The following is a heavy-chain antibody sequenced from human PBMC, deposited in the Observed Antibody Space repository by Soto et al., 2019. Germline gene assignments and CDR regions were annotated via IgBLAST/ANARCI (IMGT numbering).Heavy chain of an antibody. D-gene: IGHD2-21*02. CDR2: INAGNGNT. CDR1: GYTFTSYA. CDR3: ASEYCGGDCYSAARSGMDV. V-gene: IGHV1-3*01. J-gene: IGHJ6*02. Sequence: QVQLVQSGAEVKKPGASVKVSCKASGYTFTSYAMHWVRQAPGQRLEWMGWINAGNGNTKYSQKFQGRVTTTGDTSASTDYMELSRLRSEDTAVYYCASEYCGGDCYSAARSGMDVWGQGTTVTVSS.